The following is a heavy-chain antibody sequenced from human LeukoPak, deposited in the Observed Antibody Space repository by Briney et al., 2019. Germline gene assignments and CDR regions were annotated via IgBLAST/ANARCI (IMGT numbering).Heavy chain of an antibody. V-gene: IGHV7-4-1*02. CDR3: ARGGYSRGQGSPFDY. J-gene: IGHJ4*02. CDR2: INTKTGSP. D-gene: IGHD6-25*01. Sequence: ASVKVSCKASGYTFTSYYMHWVRQAPGQGLEWMGWINTKTGSPTYAQGLTGRFVFSLDTSVSTTYLQINNLQAEDTAMYYCARGGYSRGQGSPFDYWGQGTLVTVSS. CDR1: GYTFTSYY.